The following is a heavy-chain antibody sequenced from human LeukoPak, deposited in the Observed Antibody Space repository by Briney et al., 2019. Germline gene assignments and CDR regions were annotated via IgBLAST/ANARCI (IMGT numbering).Heavy chain of an antibody. Sequence: GGSLRLSCAASGFTFSSNAMHWVRQAPGKGLEWVANIKQDGSEKYYVDSVKGRFTISRDNAKNSLYLQMNSLRAEDTAVYYCARERVGGIAVAGLFDYWGQGTLVTVSS. CDR2: IKQDGSEK. D-gene: IGHD6-19*01. V-gene: IGHV3-7*03. CDR1: GFTFSSNA. J-gene: IGHJ4*02. CDR3: ARERVGGIAVAGLFDY.